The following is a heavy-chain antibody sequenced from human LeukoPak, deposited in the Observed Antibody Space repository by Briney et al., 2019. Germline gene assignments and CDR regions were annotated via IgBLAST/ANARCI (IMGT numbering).Heavy chain of an antibody. V-gene: IGHV1-2*02. CDR2: INPNSGGT. Sequence: EASVKVSCKASGYTFTGYYMHWVRQAPGQGLEWMGWINPNSGGTNYAQKFQGRVTMTRDTSISTAYMELSRLRSDDTAVYYCARDSTAARSYFDYWGQGTLVTVSS. CDR3: ARDSTAARSYFDY. J-gene: IGHJ4*02. CDR1: GYTFTGYY. D-gene: IGHD6-13*01.